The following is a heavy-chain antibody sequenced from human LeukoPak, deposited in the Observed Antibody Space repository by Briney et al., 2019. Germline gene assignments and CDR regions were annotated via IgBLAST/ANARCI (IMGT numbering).Heavy chain of an antibody. CDR3: ARVFTMVRGAEFDP. V-gene: IGHV4-59*01. Sequence: SETLSLTCTVSGGSISSYYWSWIRQPPGKGLEWIGYIYYSGSTNYNPSLKSRVTISVDTSKTQFSLKLSSVTAADTAVYYCARVFTMVRGAEFDPWGQGTLVTVSS. CDR2: IYYSGST. D-gene: IGHD3-10*01. CDR1: GGSISSYY. J-gene: IGHJ5*02.